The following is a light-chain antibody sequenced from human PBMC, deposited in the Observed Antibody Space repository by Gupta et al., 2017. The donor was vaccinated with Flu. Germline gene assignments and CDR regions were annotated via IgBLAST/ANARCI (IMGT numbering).Light chain of an antibody. CDR1: QSIGIN. CDR3: HQDYARPET. V-gene: IGKV3-15*01. Sequence: PATLSVSPGERATLSCRASQSIGINLAWYQQKPGQAPRLLIYGASTRAIGIPARFSGSGSGTEFTLAINSLQSEDFAVYYCHQDYARPETFGLGTKVEIK. CDR2: GAS. J-gene: IGKJ1*01.